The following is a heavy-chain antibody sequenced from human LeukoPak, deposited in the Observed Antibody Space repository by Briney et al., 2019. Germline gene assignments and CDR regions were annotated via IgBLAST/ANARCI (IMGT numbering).Heavy chain of an antibody. V-gene: IGHV3-33*01. CDR1: GFTFSSYG. Sequence: GGSLRLSCAASGFTFSSYGMHWVRQAPGKGLEWVAVIWYDGSNKYYADSVKGRFTISRDNSKSTLYLQMNSLRAEDTAVYYCARDSGSSSSRYYYYYGMDVWGQGTTVTVSS. CDR3: ARDSGSSSSRYYYYYGMDV. CDR2: IWYDGSNK. D-gene: IGHD6-13*01. J-gene: IGHJ6*02.